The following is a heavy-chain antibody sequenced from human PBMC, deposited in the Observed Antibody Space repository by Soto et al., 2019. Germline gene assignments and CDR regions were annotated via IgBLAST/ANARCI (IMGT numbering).Heavy chain of an antibody. CDR2: ISYDGSNK. Sequence: GGSLRLSCAASGFTFSSYGMHWVRQAPGKGLEWVAVISYDGSNKYYADSVKGRFTISRDNSKNTLYLQMNSLRAEDTAVYYCAKAMLPAALGVYYFDYWGQGTLVTVSS. CDR1: GFTFSSYG. J-gene: IGHJ4*02. V-gene: IGHV3-30*18. CDR3: AKAMLPAALGVYYFDY. D-gene: IGHD2-2*01.